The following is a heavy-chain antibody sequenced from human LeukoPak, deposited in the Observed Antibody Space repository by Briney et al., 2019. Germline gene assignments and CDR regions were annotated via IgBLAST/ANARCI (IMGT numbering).Heavy chain of an antibody. J-gene: IGHJ5*02. CDR3: VSLYTNVSPRRWFGP. CDR2: IFYSGSP. Sequence: SETLSLTCTVSGVSISSYYWSWIRQPPGEGLEWIGNIFYSGSPNYKSSLKSRVTTSFDTSKNQFSLNLSSVTAADTAVYYCVSLYTNVSPRRWFGPWGQGTLVTVSS. D-gene: IGHD3-16*01. CDR1: GVSISSYY. V-gene: IGHV4-59*01.